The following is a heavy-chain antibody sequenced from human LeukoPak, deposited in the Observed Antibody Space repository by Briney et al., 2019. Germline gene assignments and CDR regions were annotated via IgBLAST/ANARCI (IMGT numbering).Heavy chain of an antibody. D-gene: IGHD6-19*01. Sequence: PSETLSLTCTVSGGSISSCYWSWIRQPPGKGLEWIGYIYYSGSTNYNPSLKSRVTISVDTSKNQFSLKLSSVTAADTAVYYCARSGYSSGMARLDYWGQGTLVTVSS. J-gene: IGHJ4*02. CDR1: GGSISSCY. CDR3: ARSGYSSGMARLDY. CDR2: IYYSGST. V-gene: IGHV4-59*01.